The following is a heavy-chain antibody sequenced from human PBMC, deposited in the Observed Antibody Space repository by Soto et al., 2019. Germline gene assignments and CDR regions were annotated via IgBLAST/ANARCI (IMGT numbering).Heavy chain of an antibody. CDR1: GFAVSDRD. Sequence: VGSLIPSCAASGFAVSDRDLSWVLQVPGKGLEWVAVIYRGGATYSAASLKGRFSISRDDSKNTLYLQMNSLRADDTGVYYCVRGGPLNFRAYADCWGQGTMVTVSS. J-gene: IGHJ4*02. V-gene: IGHV3-53*01. CDR3: VRGGPLNFRAYADC. D-gene: IGHD2-8*01. CDR2: IYRGGAT.